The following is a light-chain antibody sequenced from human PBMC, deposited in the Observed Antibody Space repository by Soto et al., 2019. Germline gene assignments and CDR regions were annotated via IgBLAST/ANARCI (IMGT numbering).Light chain of an antibody. CDR2: AAS. CDR3: QQYDSSPT. J-gene: IGKJ5*01. CDR1: QSISNH. V-gene: IGKV1-39*01. Sequence: DIQMTQSPSSLSASVEDRVIITCRASQSISNHLNWYQQKPGKAPKLLIFAASSLQSGVPSRFSGSGSGTDFTLTISCLQSEDFAVYYCQQYDSSPTFGQGTRLEIK.